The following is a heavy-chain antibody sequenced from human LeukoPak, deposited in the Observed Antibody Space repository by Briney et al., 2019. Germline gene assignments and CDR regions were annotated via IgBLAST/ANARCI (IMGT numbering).Heavy chain of an antibody. CDR1: GFTFSSYV. V-gene: IGHV3-33*06. Sequence: PGGSLRLSCVASGFTFSSYVMHWVRQAPGKGLEWVALIWYDGSDTYYADSVKGRFTISRDNSKNTLYLQMNSLEAEDTAVYYFANQMATIPLNYGGKETRVTVSS. CDR3: ANQMATIPLNY. CDR2: IWYDGSDT. D-gene: IGHD5-24*01. J-gene: IGHJ4*02.